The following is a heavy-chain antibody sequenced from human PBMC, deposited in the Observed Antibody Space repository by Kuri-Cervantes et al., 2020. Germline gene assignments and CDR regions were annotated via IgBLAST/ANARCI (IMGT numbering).Heavy chain of an antibody. D-gene: IGHD5-12*01. CDR1: GSTFSSYW. J-gene: IGHJ5*02. CDR2: INNDGSST. V-gene: IGHV3-74*01. CDR3: ARECGYDYFRSGGWFDP. Sequence: GESLKISCAASGSTFSSYWMHWVRQAPGKGLVWVSRINNDGSSTSYADSVKGRFTITRDNAKNTLYLQMNSLRAEDTAVYYCARECGYDYFRSGGWFDPWGQGTLVTVSS.